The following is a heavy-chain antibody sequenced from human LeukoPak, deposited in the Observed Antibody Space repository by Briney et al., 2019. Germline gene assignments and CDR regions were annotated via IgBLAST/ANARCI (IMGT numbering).Heavy chain of an antibody. CDR2: IRYDGSNK. Sequence: GGSLRLSCAASGFTFSSYGMHWVRQAPGKGLEWVAFIRYDGSNKYYADSVKGRFTISRDNSKNTLYLQMNSLRAEDTAVYYCAKSYYYYDSSGPFDIWGQGTMVTVSS. CDR3: AKSYYYYDSSGPFDI. J-gene: IGHJ3*02. CDR1: GFTFSSYG. D-gene: IGHD3-22*01. V-gene: IGHV3-30*02.